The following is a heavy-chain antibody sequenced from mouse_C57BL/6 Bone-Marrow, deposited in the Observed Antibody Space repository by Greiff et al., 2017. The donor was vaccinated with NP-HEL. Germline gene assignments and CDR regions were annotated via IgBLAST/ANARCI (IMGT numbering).Heavy chain of an antibody. J-gene: IGHJ4*01. V-gene: IGHV2-5*01. Sequence: QVQLKESGPGLVQPSQSLSITCTVSGFSLTSYGVHWVRQSPGKGLEWLGVIRRGGSKDYNAAFMSRMSITKDNSKSHVFFKMNSLQADDADIYYCARKDYGRSYAMDYWGQGTSVTVSS. CDR1: GFSLTSYG. CDR3: ARKDYGRSYAMDY. D-gene: IGHD1-1*01. CDR2: IRRGGSK.